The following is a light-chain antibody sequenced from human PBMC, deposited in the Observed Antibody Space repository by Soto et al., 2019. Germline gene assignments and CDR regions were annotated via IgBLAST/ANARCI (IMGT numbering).Light chain of an antibody. J-gene: IGKJ1*01. CDR1: QGISSY. V-gene: IGKV1-9*01. CDR2: GAS. Sequence: DIQLTQSPSFLSASVGDRVTITCRASQGISSYLAWYQQRRGKAPKLLMYGASTLQSGVPSRFSGSASGTTFTLTINNLQPEDFATYYCQQLNNFPRTFGQGTKVE. CDR3: QQLNNFPRT.